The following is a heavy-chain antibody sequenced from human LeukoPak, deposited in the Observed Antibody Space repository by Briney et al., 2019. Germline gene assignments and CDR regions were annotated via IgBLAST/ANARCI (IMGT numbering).Heavy chain of an antibody. CDR1: GDSVSSNSAA. Sequence: SQTLSLTCAISGDSVSSNSAAWNWIRQSPSRGLEWLGRTYYRSKWYNDYAVSVKSRITINPDTSKNQFSLQLNSVTPEDTAVYYCARGTIWFGELGSYYMDVWGKGTTVTISS. J-gene: IGHJ6*03. D-gene: IGHD3-10*01. CDR2: TYYRSKWYN. CDR3: ARGTIWFGELGSYYMDV. V-gene: IGHV6-1*01.